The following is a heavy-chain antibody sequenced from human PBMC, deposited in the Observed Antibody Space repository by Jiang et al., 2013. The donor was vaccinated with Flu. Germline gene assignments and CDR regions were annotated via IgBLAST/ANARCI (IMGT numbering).Heavy chain of an antibody. CDR2: IIPILDIP. V-gene: IGHV1-69*04. Sequence: GAEVKKPGSSVKVSCKASGGTFSSYVINWVRQAPGQGLEWVGRIIPILDIPNYAQKFQGRVTITADKSTTTAYMELSSLRSEDTAVYYCAGQGFSYGLDYYGLDVWGKGTTVTVSS. D-gene: IGHD5-18*01. CDR1: GGTFSSYV. CDR3: AGQGFSYGLDYYGLDV. J-gene: IGHJ6*04.